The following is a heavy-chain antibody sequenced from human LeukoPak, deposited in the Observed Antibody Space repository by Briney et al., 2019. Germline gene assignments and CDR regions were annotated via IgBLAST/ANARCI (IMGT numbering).Heavy chain of an antibody. J-gene: IGHJ5*02. Sequence: GGSLRLSCTASGFTFGDYAMSWVRQAPGKGLEWVGFIRSKAYGGTTEYAASVKGRFTISRDDSKSIAYLQMNSLKTEDTAVYYCNVVPAAISWFDPWGQGTLVTVSS. CDR3: NVVPAAISWFDP. V-gene: IGHV3-49*04. D-gene: IGHD2-2*01. CDR2: IRSKAYGGTT. CDR1: GFTFGDYA.